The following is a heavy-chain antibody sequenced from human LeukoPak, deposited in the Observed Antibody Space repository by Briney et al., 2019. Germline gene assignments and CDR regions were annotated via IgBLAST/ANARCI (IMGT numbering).Heavy chain of an antibody. V-gene: IGHV2-5*01. CDR3: ARFLHSGTYRFDY. CDR2: VSWNDFK. J-gene: IGHJ4*02. Sequence: SGPPLFQPTPPLTLTFAVSGFSLPASEGGGGWIRQPPIKALEWLTLVSWNDFKSFSPSLKSRLTITKDTSKDQVVLTMTNMDPVDTATYYCARFLHSGTYRFDYWGQGTLVTVSS. CDR1: GFSLPASEGG. D-gene: IGHD1-26*01.